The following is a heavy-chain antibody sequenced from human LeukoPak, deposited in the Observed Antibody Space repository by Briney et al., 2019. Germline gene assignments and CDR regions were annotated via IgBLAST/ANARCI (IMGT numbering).Heavy chain of an antibody. D-gene: IGHD1-26*01. CDR3: AKDAYSGSYDY. V-gene: IGHV3-30*18. CDR2: ISYDGSSK. CDR1: GFTFSSYG. J-gene: IGHJ4*02. Sequence: GGSLRLSCAASGFTFSSYGMHWVSQAPGKGLAWVAVISYDGSSKYYADSVKGRFTISRDNSKNTLYLQMNSLRAEDTAVYYCAKDAYSGSYDYWGQGTLVTVSS.